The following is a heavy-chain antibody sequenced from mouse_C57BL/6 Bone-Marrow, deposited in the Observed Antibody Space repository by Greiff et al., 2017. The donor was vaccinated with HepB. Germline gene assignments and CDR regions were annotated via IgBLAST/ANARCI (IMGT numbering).Heavy chain of an antibody. CDR1: GYTFTSCW. D-gene: IGHD2-1*01. CDR3: AAYGNYGY. Sequence: VQLQQPGAELVMPGASVKLSCKASGYTFTSCWMHWVKQRPGQGLEWIGEIDPSDSYTNYNQKFKGKSTLTVDKSSSTAYMQLSSLTSEDSAVYYCAAYGNYGYWGQGTTLTVSS. V-gene: IGHV1-69*01. CDR2: IDPSDSYT. J-gene: IGHJ2*01.